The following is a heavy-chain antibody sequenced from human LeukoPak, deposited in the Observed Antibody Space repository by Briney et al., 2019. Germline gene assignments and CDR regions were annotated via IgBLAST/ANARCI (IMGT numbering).Heavy chain of an antibody. CDR2: IWYDGSNK. D-gene: IGHD3-9*01. V-gene: IGHV3-33*01. J-gene: IGHJ4*02. CDR3: ARDMEYYDILTGYFQY. Sequence: GGSLRLSCAASGFTFSSYGMHWVRQAPGKGLEWVAVIWYDGSNKYYADSVKGRSTISRDNSKNTLYLQMNSLRAEDTAVYYCARDMEYYDILTGYFQYWGQGTLVTVSS. CDR1: GFTFSSYG.